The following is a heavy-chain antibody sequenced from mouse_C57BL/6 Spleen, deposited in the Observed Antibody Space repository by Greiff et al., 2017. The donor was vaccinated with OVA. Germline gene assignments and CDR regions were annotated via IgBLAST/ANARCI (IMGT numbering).Heavy chain of an antibody. CDR1: GYTFTSYW. CDR3: ARGTSSSPVAY. Sequence: VQLQQPGAELVKPGASVKMSCKASGYTFTSYWITWVKQRPGQGLEWIGDIYPGSGSTNYTQKFKSKATLTVDTSSSTAYMQLSSLTSEDAAVYYCARGTSSSPVAYWGQGTLVTVSA. CDR2: IYPGSGST. J-gene: IGHJ3*01. V-gene: IGHV1-55*01. D-gene: IGHD1-1*01.